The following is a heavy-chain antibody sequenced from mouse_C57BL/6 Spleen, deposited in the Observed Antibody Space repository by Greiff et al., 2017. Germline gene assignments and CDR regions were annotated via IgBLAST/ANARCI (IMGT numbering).Heavy chain of an antibody. D-gene: IGHD2-3*01. CDR2: INPNNGGT. CDR3: AGNDGYLAY. J-gene: IGHJ3*01. Sequence: EVQLQQSGPELVKPGASVKMSCKASGYTFTDYNMHWVKQGHGKSLEWIGYINPNNGGTSYNQKFKGKATFTVNKSSITAYVELRSLTSEDSAVYYCAGNDGYLAYWGQGTLVTVSA. V-gene: IGHV1-22*01. CDR1: GYTFTDYN.